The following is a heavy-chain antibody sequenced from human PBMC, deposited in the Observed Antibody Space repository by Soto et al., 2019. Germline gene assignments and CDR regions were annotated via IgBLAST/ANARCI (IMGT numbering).Heavy chain of an antibody. CDR3: AREGYCSSTSCYSFDY. J-gene: IGHJ4*02. V-gene: IGHV3-64*01. CDR1: GFTFSSYA. D-gene: IGHD2-2*01. Sequence: EVQLVESGGGLVQPGGSLRLSCAASGFTFSSYAMHWVRQAPGKGLEYVSAISSNGGSTYYANSVKGRFTISRYNSKNPLYLQMGSLRAEDMAVYYCAREGYCSSTSCYSFDYGGQGTLVTVSS. CDR2: ISSNGGST.